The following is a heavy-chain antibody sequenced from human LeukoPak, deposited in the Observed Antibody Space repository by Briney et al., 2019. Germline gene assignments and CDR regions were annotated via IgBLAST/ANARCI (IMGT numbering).Heavy chain of an antibody. J-gene: IGHJ4*02. CDR2: INPNSGGT. CDR1: GYTFTGYY. D-gene: IGHD3-10*01. Sequence: GASVKVSCKASGYTFTGYYMHWVRQASGQGLDWMGRINPNSGGTNYAQKFQGRVTMTRDTSISTAYMELSRLRSDDPAVYYCARDPLITMVRGGYFDYWGQGTLVTVSS. CDR3: ARDPLITMVRGGYFDY. V-gene: IGHV1-2*06.